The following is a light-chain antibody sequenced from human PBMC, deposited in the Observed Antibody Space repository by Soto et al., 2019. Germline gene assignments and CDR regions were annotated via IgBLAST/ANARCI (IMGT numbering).Light chain of an antibody. Sequence: EIVMTQSPATLSVSPGERATLSCRASQSVRRHLAWYQQKPGQAPRLLIYGASTRATGIPARFSGSGSGTEFTLTISSLQSEDFAVYYCQQYNNWPPDTFGQGTKLEIK. J-gene: IGKJ2*01. V-gene: IGKV3-15*01. CDR3: QQYNNWPPDT. CDR2: GAS. CDR1: QSVRRH.